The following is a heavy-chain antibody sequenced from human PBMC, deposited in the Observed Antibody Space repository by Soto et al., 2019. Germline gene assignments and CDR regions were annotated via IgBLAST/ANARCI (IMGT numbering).Heavy chain of an antibody. J-gene: IGHJ4*02. D-gene: IGHD2-15*01. V-gene: IGHV3-23*01. CDR2: ISGSGGST. CDR3: ASAAELYCSGGSCYSEEGYYFDY. Sequence: EVQLLESGGGLVQPGGSLRLSCAASGFTFSSYAMSWVRQAPGKGLEWVSAISGSGGSTYYADSVKGRFTISRDNSKNPLYLQMNSLRAEDTAVYYCASAAELYCSGGSCYSEEGYYFDYWGQGTLVTVSS. CDR1: GFTFSSYA.